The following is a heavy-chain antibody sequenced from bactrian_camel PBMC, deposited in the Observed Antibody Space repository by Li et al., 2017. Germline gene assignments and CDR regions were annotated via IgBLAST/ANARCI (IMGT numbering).Heavy chain of an antibody. V-gene: IGHV3S53*01. D-gene: IGHD3*01. CDR1: GTIYGDAC. CDR2: IDSDGIA. Sequence: QVQLVESGGGSVQAGGSLTLSCRASGTIYGDACVGWLRQAPGKEREGVAAIDSDGIASYADSVKGRFTVSRDNANNTVNLMMNSLKPEDTAMYYCAAVARTYTGCPRASAEFTYWGQGTQVTVS. J-gene: IGHJ4*01. CDR3: AAVARTYTGCPRASAEFTY.